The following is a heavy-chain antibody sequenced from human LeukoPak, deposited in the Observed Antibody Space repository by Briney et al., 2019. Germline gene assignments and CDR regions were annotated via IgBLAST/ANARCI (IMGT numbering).Heavy chain of an antibody. V-gene: IGHV3-7*01. D-gene: IGHD2-21*02. CDR1: GFTFSSYW. Sequence: GGSLRLSCAASGFTFSSYWMSWVRQAPGKGLEWVANIKQDGSEKYYVDSMKGRFTISRDNAKSLLFLQLHSLRVEDTAIYYCARFSRDAESPWGQGTLVTVSS. CDR2: IKQDGSEK. J-gene: IGHJ5*02. CDR3: ARFSRDAESP.